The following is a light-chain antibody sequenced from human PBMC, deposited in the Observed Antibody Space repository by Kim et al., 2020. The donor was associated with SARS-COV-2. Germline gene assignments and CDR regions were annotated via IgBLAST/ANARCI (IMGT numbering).Light chain of an antibody. J-gene: IGKJ2*01. Sequence: LAPGERPTLSCRARQGCSRRYLDWCQQKPGQAPRLLIHGASSRATGIPDRFSGSGSGTDFSLTISRLEPEDFAVYYCQQYGSSPRTFGQGTKLEI. CDR2: GAS. V-gene: IGKV3-20*01. CDR1: QGCSRRY. CDR3: QQYGSSPRT.